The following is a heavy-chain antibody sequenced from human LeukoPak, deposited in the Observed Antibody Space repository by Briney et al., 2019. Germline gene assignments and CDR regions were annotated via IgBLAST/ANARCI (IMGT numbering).Heavy chain of an antibody. CDR2: ISYDGSNK. CDR1: GFTFSSYA. J-gene: IGHJ4*02. CDR3: ARVPDYGYGDY. Sequence: PGGSLRLSCAASGFTFSSYAMHWVRQAPGKGLEWVAVISYDGSNKYYADSVKGRFTISRDNSKNTLYLQMNSLRAEDTAVYYCARVPDYGYGDYWGQGTLVTVSS. V-gene: IGHV3-30-3*01. D-gene: IGHD5-18*01.